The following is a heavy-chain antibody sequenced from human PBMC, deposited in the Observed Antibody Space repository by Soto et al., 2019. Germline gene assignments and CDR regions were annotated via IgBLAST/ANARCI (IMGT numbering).Heavy chain of an antibody. CDR3: ARGISTTRYYYYYGMDV. CDR1: GYTITSYY. D-gene: IGHD2-2*01. V-gene: IGHV1-46*01. Sequence: GASVKVSCKASGYTITSYYLHWGRQAPGQGPEWMGIINPSGGITNDAQKFQDRVTMTSDTSTSTVYMELSSLRSEDTAVYYCARGISTTRYYYYYGMDVWGQGTTVTVSS. J-gene: IGHJ6*02. CDR2: INPSGGIT.